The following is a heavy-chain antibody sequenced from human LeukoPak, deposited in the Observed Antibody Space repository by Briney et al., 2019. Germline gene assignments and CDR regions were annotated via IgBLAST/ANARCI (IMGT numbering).Heavy chain of an antibody. Sequence: PSETLSLTCAVYGGSFSGYYWSWIRQPPGKGLEWIGEINHSGSTNYNPSLKSRVTISVDTSKNQFSLKLSSVTAADTAGYYCARRTTYYYDSSGRGGAFDIWGQGTMVTVSS. J-gene: IGHJ3*02. V-gene: IGHV4-34*01. CDR2: INHSGST. CDR3: ARRTTYYYDSSGRGGAFDI. D-gene: IGHD3-22*01. CDR1: GGSFSGYY.